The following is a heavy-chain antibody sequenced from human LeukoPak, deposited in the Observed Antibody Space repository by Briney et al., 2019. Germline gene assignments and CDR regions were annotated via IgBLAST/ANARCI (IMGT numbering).Heavy chain of an antibody. Sequence: PGGSLRLSCVASGFTVSSNYMSWVRQAPGKGLEWVSGISWDSLNIGYAASVKGRFTISRDNAKNSVYLQMNSLRADDTAFYYCARGNRDSSGFYFYYGMDVWGQGTTVTVSS. D-gene: IGHD6-19*01. CDR1: GFTVSSNY. CDR3: ARGNRDSSGFYFYYGMDV. V-gene: IGHV3-9*01. CDR2: ISWDSLNI. J-gene: IGHJ6*02.